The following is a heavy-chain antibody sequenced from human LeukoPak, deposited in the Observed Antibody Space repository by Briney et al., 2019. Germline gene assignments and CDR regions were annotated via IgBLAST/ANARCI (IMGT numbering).Heavy chain of an antibody. CDR2: ISYDGSNK. CDR1: GFTFSSYG. D-gene: IGHD3-22*01. V-gene: IGHV3-30*18. Sequence: GGSLRLSCAASGFTFSSYGMHWVRQAPGKGLEWVAVISYDGSNKYYADSVKGRFTISRDNSKSTLYLQTNSLRAEDTAVYYCAKDRKHRSGYEYYYYYGMDVWGQGTTVTVSS. CDR3: AKDRKHRSGYEYYYYYGMDV. J-gene: IGHJ6*02.